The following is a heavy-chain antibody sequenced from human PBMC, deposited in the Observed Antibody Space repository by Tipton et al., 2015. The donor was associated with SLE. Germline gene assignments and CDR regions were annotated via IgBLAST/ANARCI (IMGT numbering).Heavy chain of an antibody. D-gene: IGHD3-22*01. CDR3: ARPAYDSSGSYYFDY. CDR1: GGSISSYY. Sequence: TLSLTCTVSGGSISSYYWSWIRQPAGKGLEWIGRIYTSGSTYYNPSLKSRVTISVDTSKNQFSLKLSSVTAADTAVYYYARPAYDSSGSYYFDYWGQGTLVTVSS. CDR2: IYTSGST. J-gene: IGHJ4*02. V-gene: IGHV4-4*07.